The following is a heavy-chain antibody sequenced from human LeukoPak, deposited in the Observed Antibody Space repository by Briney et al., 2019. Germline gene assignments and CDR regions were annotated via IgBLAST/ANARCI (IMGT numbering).Heavy chain of an antibody. J-gene: IGHJ5*02. CDR2: MNPNSGNT. V-gene: IGHV1-8*01. Sequence: ASVKVSCKASGYTFTSCDINWVRQATGQGLEWMGWMNPNSGNTGYAQKFQGRVTMTRNTSISTAYMELSSLRSEDTAVYYCARAGGLRYFDWLSTNWFDPWGQGTLVTVSS. D-gene: IGHD3-9*01. CDR1: GYTFTSCD. CDR3: ARAGGLRYFDWLSTNWFDP.